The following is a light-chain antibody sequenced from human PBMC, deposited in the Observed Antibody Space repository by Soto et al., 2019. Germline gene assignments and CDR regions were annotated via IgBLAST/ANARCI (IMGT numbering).Light chain of an antibody. V-gene: IGLV2-14*01. CDR1: SSGVGGYNS. Sequence: QSALTQPAPLSWSPGQSIALSRTGNSSGVGGYNSVSWYQQYPGKAPKLMIHDVSNRPSGVSDRFSGSKSGNTASLTISGLQAEDEADYYCSSWTSSSSYVFGSGTKVTVL. CDR2: DVS. CDR3: SSWTSSSSYV. J-gene: IGLJ1*01.